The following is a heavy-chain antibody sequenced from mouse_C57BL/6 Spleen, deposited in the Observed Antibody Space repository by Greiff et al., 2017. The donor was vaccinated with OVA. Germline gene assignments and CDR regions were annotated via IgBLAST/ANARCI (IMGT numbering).Heavy chain of an antibody. J-gene: IGHJ3*01. V-gene: IGHV2-2*01. CDR1: GFSLTSYG. CDR3: ATDYDGYP. Sequence: QVQLKESGPGLVQPSQSLSITCTVSGFSLTSYGVHWVRQSPGKGLEWLGVIWSGGSTDYNAAFISRLSISNDNSKSQVFFKMNGLQADDTAIYCCATDYDGYPWGQGTLVTVSA. CDR2: IWSGGST. D-gene: IGHD2-3*01.